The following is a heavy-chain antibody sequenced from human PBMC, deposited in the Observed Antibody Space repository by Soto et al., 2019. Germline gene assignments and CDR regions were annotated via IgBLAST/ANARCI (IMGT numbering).Heavy chain of an antibody. CDR3: ARDGEGTFEY. J-gene: IGHJ4*02. V-gene: IGHV3-74*01. Sequence: GGSLRLSCAASGFTFSSYWMHWVRQAPGKGLVWVSRITSDGSSTSYADSVKGRFTISRDNAKNTLYLQMNSLRAEDTAVYYCARDGEGTFEYWGQGTLVTVSS. CDR1: GFTFSSYW. D-gene: IGHD3-10*01. CDR2: ITSDGSST.